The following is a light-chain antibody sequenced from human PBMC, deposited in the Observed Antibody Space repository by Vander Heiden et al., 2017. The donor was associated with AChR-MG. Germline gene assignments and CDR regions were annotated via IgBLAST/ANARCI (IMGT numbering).Light chain of an antibody. V-gene: IGKV3-20*01. CDR3: QQYGSSPPIT. CDR2: GAS. CDR1: QSVSSSY. J-gene: IGKJ5*01. Sequence: EIVLTQSPGTLSLSPGERATLSCRASQSVSSSYLAWYQQKPGQAPSLLIYGASSRATGIPDRFSGSGSGTDFTLIISRLDPEDFAVYYCQQYGSSPPITFGQGTRLEIK.